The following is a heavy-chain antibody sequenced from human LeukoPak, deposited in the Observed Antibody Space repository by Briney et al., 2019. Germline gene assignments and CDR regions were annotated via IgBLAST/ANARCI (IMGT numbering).Heavy chain of an antibody. Sequence: ASVKVSCKASGGTFSSYAISWVRQAPGQGLEWMGGIIPIFGTANYAQKFQGRVTITADESTSTAYMELSSLRSEDTAVYYCASSSCSSTSCYLDYWGQGTLVTVSS. CDR1: GGTFSSYA. D-gene: IGHD2-2*01. CDR3: ASSSCSSTSCYLDY. J-gene: IGHJ4*02. V-gene: IGHV1-69*13. CDR2: IIPIFGTA.